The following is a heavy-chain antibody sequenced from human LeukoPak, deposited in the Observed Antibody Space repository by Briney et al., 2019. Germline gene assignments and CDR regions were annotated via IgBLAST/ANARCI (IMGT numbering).Heavy chain of an antibody. Sequence: PSETLSLTCGVAGCSSNVNGYFCNWIRQPPGKGLEWIGYISYIGSTNYNPSLKSRVTISVDTSKNQFSLKLSSVTAADTAVYYCARAVDVGRGTYFVLWGRGTLVTVSS. J-gene: IGHJ2*01. CDR2: ISYIGST. CDR1: GCSSNVNGYF. CDR3: ARAVDVGRGTYFVL. D-gene: IGHD1-1*01. V-gene: IGHV4-61*08.